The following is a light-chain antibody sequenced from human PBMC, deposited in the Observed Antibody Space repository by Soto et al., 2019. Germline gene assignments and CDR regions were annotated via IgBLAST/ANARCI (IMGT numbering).Light chain of an antibody. CDR2: GAS. CDR1: QSVSATY. Sequence: EVVLTQSPGTLSLSPGERATLSCRASQSVSATYIAWYQQKSGQAPRLLLYGASSRATGIPDRFSGSGSGTEFTLTISSLEPEDFAVYYCQQRSNWPVTFGPGTKVDIK. V-gene: IGKV3D-20*02. J-gene: IGKJ3*01. CDR3: QQRSNWPVT.